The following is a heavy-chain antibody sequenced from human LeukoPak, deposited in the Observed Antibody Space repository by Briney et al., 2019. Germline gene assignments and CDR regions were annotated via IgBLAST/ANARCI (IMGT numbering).Heavy chain of an antibody. Sequence: ASVKVSCKASGYTFTSYDINWVRQATGQGLEWMGWMNPNSGGTNYAQKFQGRVTMTRDTSISTAYMELSRLRSDDTAVYYCARVGVTNDYGDYDAFDIWGQGTMVTVSS. CDR1: GYTFTSYD. D-gene: IGHD4-17*01. CDR2: MNPNSGGT. CDR3: ARVGVTNDYGDYDAFDI. J-gene: IGHJ3*02. V-gene: IGHV1-2*02.